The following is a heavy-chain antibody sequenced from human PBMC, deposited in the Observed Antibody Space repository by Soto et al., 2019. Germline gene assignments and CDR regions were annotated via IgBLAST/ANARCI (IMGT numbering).Heavy chain of an antibody. V-gene: IGHV1-69*13. CDR1: GGTFSSYA. J-gene: IGHJ4*02. CDR2: IIPIFGTA. D-gene: IGHD3-10*01. Sequence: ASVKVSCKASGGTFSSYAISWVRQAPGQGLEWMGGIIPIFGTANYAQKFQGRVTITADESTSTAYMELSSLRSEDTAVYYCARGTGITMVRGAFDYWGQGTLVTVSS. CDR3: ARGTGITMVRGAFDY.